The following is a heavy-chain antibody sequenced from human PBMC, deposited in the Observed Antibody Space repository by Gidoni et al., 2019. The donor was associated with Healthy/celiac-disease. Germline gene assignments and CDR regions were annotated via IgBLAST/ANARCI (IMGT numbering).Heavy chain of an antibody. D-gene: IGHD3-10*01. CDR3: ARLPIGLLWFGELLYTPTDAFDI. CDR2: IYYSGST. Sequence: QLQLQESGPGPVKPSETLSLTCSVSGGPISRSSYYWGRTRQPPGQGLEWIGRIYYSGSTYYNPSLKSRVTISVETSRNQFSLKLSSVTAAETAVYYCARLPIGLLWFGELLYTPTDAFDIWGQGTMVTVSS. CDR1: GGPISRSSYY. J-gene: IGHJ3*02. V-gene: IGHV4-39*01.